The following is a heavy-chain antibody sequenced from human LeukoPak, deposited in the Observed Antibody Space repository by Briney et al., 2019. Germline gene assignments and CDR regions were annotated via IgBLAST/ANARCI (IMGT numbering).Heavy chain of an antibody. CDR3: AKVTHYYYGMDV. CDR2: ISYDGSNK. CDR1: GFTFSSYG. V-gene: IGHV3-30*18. Sequence: GGSLRLSCAASGFTFSSYGMHWVRQAPGKGLEWVAVISYDGSNKYYADSVKGRFTISRDNSKNTLYLQMNSLRAEDTAVYYCAKVTHYYYGMDVWGQGTMVTVSS. J-gene: IGHJ6*02.